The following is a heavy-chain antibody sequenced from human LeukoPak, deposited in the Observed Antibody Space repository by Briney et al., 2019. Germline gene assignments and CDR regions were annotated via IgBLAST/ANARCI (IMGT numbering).Heavy chain of an antibody. CDR1: GFTFRSYA. D-gene: IGHD3-10*01. CDR2: ISYDGSNK. V-gene: IGHV3-30*04. J-gene: IGHJ4*02. Sequence: PGGSLRLSCAASGFTFRSYAMYWVRQAPGKGLDWVAVISYDGSNKYYADSVKGRFTISRDNSKNPLYPQMNSLRADDTAVYYCAKDRSAVRGAPEYFDYWGQGTLVTVSS. CDR3: AKDRSAVRGAPEYFDY.